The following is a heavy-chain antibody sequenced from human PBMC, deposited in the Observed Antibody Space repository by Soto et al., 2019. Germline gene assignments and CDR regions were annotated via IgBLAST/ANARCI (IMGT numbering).Heavy chain of an antibody. CDR2: IIPIFGTA. CDR3: ARDPRSYDILTGSDYYYGMDV. Sequence: VASVKVSCKASGGTFSSYAISWVRQAPGQGLEWMGGIIPIFGTANYAQKFQGRVTITADESTSTAYMELSSLRSEDTAVYYCARDPRSYDILTGSDYYYGMDVWGQGTTVTVSS. V-gene: IGHV1-69*13. D-gene: IGHD3-9*01. CDR1: GGTFSSYA. J-gene: IGHJ6*02.